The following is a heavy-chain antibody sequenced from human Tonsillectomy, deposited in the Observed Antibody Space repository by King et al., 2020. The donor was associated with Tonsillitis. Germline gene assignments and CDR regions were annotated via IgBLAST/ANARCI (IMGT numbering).Heavy chain of an antibody. J-gene: IGHJ3*02. V-gene: IGHV5-51*01. D-gene: IGHD3-22*01. Sequence: QLVQSGAEVKKPGESLKISCKGSGYSFTRYWIVWVRQMPGKGLEWMGIIYPGDSETRYSPSFQGQFTISADKSISTAFLQWSRLKASDSAIYYCAGYDSTGAGAFDIWGQGTMVTVSS. CDR3: AGYDSTGAGAFDI. CDR2: IYPGDSET. CDR1: GYSFTRYW.